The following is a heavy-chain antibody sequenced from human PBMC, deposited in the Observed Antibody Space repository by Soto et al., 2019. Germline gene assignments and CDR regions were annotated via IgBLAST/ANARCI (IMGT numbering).Heavy chain of an antibody. CDR1: GGSISSSSYY. CDR3: ASFDYGDLPLDY. J-gene: IGHJ4*02. V-gene: IGHV4-39*01. Sequence: PSETLSLTCTVSGGSISSSSYYWGWIRQPPGKGLEWIGSIYYSGSTYYNPSLKSRVTISVDTSKNQFSLKLSSVTAADTAVYYCASFDYGDLPLDYWGQGTLVTVSS. CDR2: IYYSGST. D-gene: IGHD4-17*01.